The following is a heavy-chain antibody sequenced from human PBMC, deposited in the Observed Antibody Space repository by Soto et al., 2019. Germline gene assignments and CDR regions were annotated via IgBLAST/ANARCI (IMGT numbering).Heavy chain of an antibody. D-gene: IGHD2-15*01. J-gene: IGHJ4*02. Sequence: GSLRLSCAASGFTFSSNAMSWVRQAPGKGLEWVSGISSSGGSTYYADSVKGRFTISRDNSKNMLYLQMNNPRAEDTAVYYCAKAQGGSYFDYWGQGTLVTVSS. V-gene: IGHV3-23*01. CDR2: ISSSGGST. CDR1: GFTFSSNA. CDR3: AKAQGGSYFDY.